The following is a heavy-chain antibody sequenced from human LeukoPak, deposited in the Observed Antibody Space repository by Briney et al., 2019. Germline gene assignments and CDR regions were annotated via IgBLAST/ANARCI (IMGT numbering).Heavy chain of an antibody. CDR2: MNPNSGNT. V-gene: IGHV1-8*01. CDR1: GYTFTSYD. CDR3: ARDYDPYDAFDI. Sequence: GASVKVSCKASGYTFTSYDINWVRQATGQGLEWMGWMNPNSGNTGYAQKFQGRVTIAADESTSTAYMELSSLRSEDTAVYYCARDYDPYDAFDIWGQGTMVTVSS. D-gene: IGHD3-22*01. J-gene: IGHJ3*02.